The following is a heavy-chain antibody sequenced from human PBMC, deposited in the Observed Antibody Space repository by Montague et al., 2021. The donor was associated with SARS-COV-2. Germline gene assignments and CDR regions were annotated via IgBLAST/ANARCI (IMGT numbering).Heavy chain of an antibody. Sequence: SLRLSCAASGFTFSSYWMSWVRQAPGKGLEWVANIKQDGSEKYYVDSVKGRFTISRDNAKNSLYLQMNGLRAEDTAVYYCARGPTNNIGMVATRLDYWGQGTLVTVSS. CDR3: ARGPTNNIGMVATRLDY. J-gene: IGHJ4*02. CDR1: GFTFSSYW. D-gene: IGHD5-12*01. CDR2: IKQDGSEK. V-gene: IGHV3-7*01.